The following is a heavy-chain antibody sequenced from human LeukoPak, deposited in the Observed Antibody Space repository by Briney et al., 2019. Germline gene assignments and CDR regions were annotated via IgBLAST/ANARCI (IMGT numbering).Heavy chain of an antibody. CDR3: ARSVGLYYYDSSGYFDS. J-gene: IGHJ4*02. Sequence: GGSLRLSCAASGFTFSSYGMHWVRQAPGKGLEWVANLKQDGSEKHYVDSVKGRFTISRDNAKKSLYLQMNSLRAEDTAVYYCARSVGLYYYDSSGYFDSWGQGTLVTVSS. CDR1: GFTFSSYG. D-gene: IGHD3-22*01. CDR2: LKQDGSEK. V-gene: IGHV3-7*01.